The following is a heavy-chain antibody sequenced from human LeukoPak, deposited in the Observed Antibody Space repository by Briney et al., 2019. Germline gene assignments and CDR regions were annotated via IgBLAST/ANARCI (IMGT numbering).Heavy chain of an antibody. CDR3: ARVVAVAGTVRGDY. Sequence: ASVKVSCKASGYTFSNSGISWVRQAPGQGLEWMGWISAYNGNTNYAQKLQGRVTMTTDTSTSTAYMELRSLRSDDTAVYYCARVVAVAGTVRGDYWGQGTLVTVSS. J-gene: IGHJ4*02. D-gene: IGHD6-19*01. CDR2: ISAYNGNT. CDR1: GYTFSNSG. V-gene: IGHV1-18*01.